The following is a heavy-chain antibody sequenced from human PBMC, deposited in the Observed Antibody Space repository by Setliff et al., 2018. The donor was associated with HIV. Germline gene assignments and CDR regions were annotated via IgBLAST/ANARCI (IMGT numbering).Heavy chain of an antibody. J-gene: IGHJ4*02. CDR2: IYYSGNT. Sequence: SETLSLTCAVYGGSFSGYYWSWIRQPPGKGLEWIGSIYYSGNTYYNPSLKSRVTISGDTSKKQFSLKLRAVTTADSAVYYCARQGRPGDFDSWGQGTLVTVSS. V-gene: IGHV4-34*01. D-gene: IGHD7-27*01. CDR1: GGSFSGYY. CDR3: ARQGRPGDFDS.